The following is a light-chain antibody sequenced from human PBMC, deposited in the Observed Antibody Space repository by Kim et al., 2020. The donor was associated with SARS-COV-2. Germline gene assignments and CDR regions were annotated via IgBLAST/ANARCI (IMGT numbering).Light chain of an antibody. CDR3: GTWDSSLNGVL. J-gene: IGLJ2*01. V-gene: IGLV1-51*01. CDR2: DNN. Sequence: QSVLTQPPSVSAAPGQKVTISCSGSSSNIGNNYVSWYQQLPETAPKLLIYDNNKRPSGIPDRFSGSKSGTSATLAITGLQTGDEADYYCGTWDSSLNGVLFGGGTQLTVL. CDR1: SSNIGNNY.